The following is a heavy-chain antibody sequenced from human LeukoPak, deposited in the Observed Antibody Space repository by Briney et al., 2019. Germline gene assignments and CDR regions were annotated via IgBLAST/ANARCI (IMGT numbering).Heavy chain of an antibody. Sequence: SVKVSCKASGGTFSSYAISWVRPAPGQGLEWMGRIIPILGIANYAQKFRGGVTITADKYTSTAYMELSSLRSEDTAVYYCAADYYDSSGYSHDAFDIWGQGTMVTVSS. V-gene: IGHV1-69*04. CDR3: AADYYDSSGYSHDAFDI. CDR1: GGTFSSYA. J-gene: IGHJ3*02. D-gene: IGHD3-22*01. CDR2: IIPILGIA.